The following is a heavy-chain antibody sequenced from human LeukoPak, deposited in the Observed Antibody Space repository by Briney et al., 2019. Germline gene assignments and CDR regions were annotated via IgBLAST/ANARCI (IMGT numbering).Heavy chain of an antibody. CDR1: GFTFSSYG. Sequence: GRSPRLSCAASGFTFSSYGMHWVRQAPGKGLEWVAVISYDGSNKYYADSVKGRFTISRDNSKNTLYLQMNSLRAEDTAVYYCARKRSPHDYWGQGTLVTVSS. J-gene: IGHJ4*02. D-gene: IGHD6-19*01. CDR3: ARKRSPHDY. CDR2: ISYDGSNK. V-gene: IGHV3-30*03.